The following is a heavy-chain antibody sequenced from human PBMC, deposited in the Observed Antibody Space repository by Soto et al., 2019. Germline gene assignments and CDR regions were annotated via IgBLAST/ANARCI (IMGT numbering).Heavy chain of an antibody. V-gene: IGHV4-34*01. CDR2: INHRGVT. CDR3: ARYGVVVIPAVLDP. CDR1: GGSLSGAH. J-gene: IGHJ5*02. Sequence: SETLSLTCTVCGGSLSGAHWSWVRQSPGTGLQWIGEINHRGVTNYNPSLESRVTISVDTSKNQFSLNLTSVTAADTAVYYCARYGVVVIPAVLDPWGQGTLVTVSS. D-gene: IGHD3-16*02.